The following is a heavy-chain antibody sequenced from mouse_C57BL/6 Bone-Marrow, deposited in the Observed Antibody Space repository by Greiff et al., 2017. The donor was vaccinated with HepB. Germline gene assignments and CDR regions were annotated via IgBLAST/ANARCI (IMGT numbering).Heavy chain of an antibody. V-gene: IGHV1-15*01. D-gene: IGHD2-3*01. Sequence: VQLQQSGAELVRPGASVTLSCKASGYTFTDYEMHWVKQTPVHGLEWIGAIDPETGGTAYNQKFKGKAILTADKSSSTAYMELRSLTSEDSAVYYCTRLYDGYSYYAMDYWGQGTSVTVSS. CDR1: GYTFTDYE. CDR2: IDPETGGT. CDR3: TRLYDGYSYYAMDY. J-gene: IGHJ4*01.